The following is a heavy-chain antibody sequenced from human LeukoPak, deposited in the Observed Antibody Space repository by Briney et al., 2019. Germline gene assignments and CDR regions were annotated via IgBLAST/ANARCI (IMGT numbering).Heavy chain of an antibody. D-gene: IGHD6-19*01. CDR3: AKLIAVAGTDDY. J-gene: IGHJ4*02. CDR1: GFTFSSYV. V-gene: IGHV3-23*01. Sequence: GGSLRLSCAASGFTFSSYVMSWVRQAPGKGLEWVSAISGSGGSTYYADSVKGRFTISRDNSKNMLYLQMNSLRAEDTAVYYCAKLIAVAGTDDYWGQGTLVTVSS. CDR2: ISGSGGST.